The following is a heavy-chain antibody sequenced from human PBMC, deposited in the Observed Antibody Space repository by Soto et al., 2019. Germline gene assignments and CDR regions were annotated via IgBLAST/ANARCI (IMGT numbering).Heavy chain of an antibody. CDR3: AADNYDSSGYRFDY. V-gene: IGHV1-58*02. J-gene: IGHJ4*02. D-gene: IGHD3-22*01. CDR2: IVVGSGNT. Sequence: ASVKVSCKASGFTFTSSAMQWVRQARGQRLEWIGWIVVGSGNTNYAQKFQERVTITRDMSTSTAYMELSSLRSEDTAVYYCAADNYDSSGYRFDYWGQGTLVTVSS. CDR1: GFTFTSSA.